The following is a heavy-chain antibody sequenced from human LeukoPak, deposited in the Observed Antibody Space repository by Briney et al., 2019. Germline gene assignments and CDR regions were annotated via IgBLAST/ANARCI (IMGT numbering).Heavy chain of an antibody. V-gene: IGHV1-69*13. Sequence: SVKVSCKASGGTFSSYAISWVRQAPGQGLEWMGGIIPIFGTANYAQKFQGRVTITADESTSTAYMELSSRRSEDTAVYYCGRWLPQGGWFDPWGQGTLVTVSS. CDR3: GRWLPQGGWFDP. CDR2: IIPIFGTA. J-gene: IGHJ5*02. CDR1: GGTFSSYA. D-gene: IGHD5-12*01.